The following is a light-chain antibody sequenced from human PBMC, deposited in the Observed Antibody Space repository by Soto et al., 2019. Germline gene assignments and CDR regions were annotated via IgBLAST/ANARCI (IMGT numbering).Light chain of an antibody. CDR3: QQYYTTPWT. J-gene: IGKJ1*01. CDR2: WAS. Sequence: DTVMTQSPDSLAVSLGERAIINCKSIQSVLFTSSNKNFLTWHQQKPGQPPKLLIYWASTRESGVPDRFSGSGSGTNFTLTISSLQAEDVAVYYCQQYYTTPWTFGQGTKVEIK. V-gene: IGKV4-1*01. CDR1: QSVLFTSSNKNF.